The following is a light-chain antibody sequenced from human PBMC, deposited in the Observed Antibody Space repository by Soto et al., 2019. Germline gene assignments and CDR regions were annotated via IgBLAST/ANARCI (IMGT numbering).Light chain of an antibody. V-gene: IGLV2-14*01. J-gene: IGLJ1*01. CDR2: EVS. Sequence: SVLTQPASVSGSPGQSITISCTGTSSDVGGYSHVSWYQQYPGKAPKLMIYEVSNRSSRVSNRFSGSKSGNTASLTIAGLQAEDEADYYCSSYSSSSTLYVFGTGTKVTFL. CDR3: SSYSSSSTLYV. CDR1: SSDVGGYSH.